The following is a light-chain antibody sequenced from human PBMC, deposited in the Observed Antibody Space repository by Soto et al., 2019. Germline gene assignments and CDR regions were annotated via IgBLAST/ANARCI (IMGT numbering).Light chain of an antibody. CDR3: ATWADSLNGHGV. CDR1: RSNIGSNT. J-gene: IGLJ2*01. V-gene: IGLV1-44*01. Sequence: QSVLTQPPSESGTPGQRVTISCSGSRSNIGSNTVNWYQQLPGTAPKFLIYSNNQRPSGVPKRFSGSKSGTSASLAISGLQSEDEDDYYCATWADSLNGHGVFGGGTKLTVL. CDR2: SNN.